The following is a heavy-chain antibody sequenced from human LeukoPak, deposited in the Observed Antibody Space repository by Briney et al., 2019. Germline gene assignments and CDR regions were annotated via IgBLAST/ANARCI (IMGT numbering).Heavy chain of an antibody. Sequence: GGSLKLSCAASGFPFSSYAMSWVRQAPGKGLEWVSAISGSGGSTYYADSVKGRFTISRDNSKNTLYLQMNSLRAEDTAVYYCAKDPTPYGDHPFDYWGQGTLVTVSS. V-gene: IGHV3-23*01. D-gene: IGHD4-17*01. CDR1: GFPFSSYA. CDR2: ISGSGGST. J-gene: IGHJ4*02. CDR3: AKDPTPYGDHPFDY.